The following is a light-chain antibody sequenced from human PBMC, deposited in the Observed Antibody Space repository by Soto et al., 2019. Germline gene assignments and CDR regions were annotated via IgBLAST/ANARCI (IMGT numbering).Light chain of an antibody. V-gene: IGLV1-40*01. Sequence: QSVLTQPPSVSGAPGQRVTISCTGSSSNIGAGYDVHWYQQLPGTDPKLLIYGTSNRPSGVSDRFSGYKSGTSASLAITGLQAEDEADYYCQSYDSSLSGVVFGGGTKLTVL. CDR2: GTS. CDR3: QSYDSSLSGVV. J-gene: IGLJ2*01. CDR1: SSNIGAGYD.